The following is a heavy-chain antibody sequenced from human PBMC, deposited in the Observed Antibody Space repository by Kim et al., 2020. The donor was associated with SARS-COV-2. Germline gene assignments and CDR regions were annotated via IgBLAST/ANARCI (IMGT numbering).Heavy chain of an antibody. D-gene: IGHD4-17*01. Sequence: SETLSLTCAVYGGSFSGYYWSWIRQPPGKGLEWIGEINHSGSTNYNPSLKSRVTISVDTSKNQFSLKLSSVTAADTAVYYCARSWDYGGKLLRPNWFDPWGQGTLVTVSS. V-gene: IGHV4-34*01. J-gene: IGHJ5*02. CDR2: INHSGST. CDR3: ARSWDYGGKLLRPNWFDP. CDR1: GGSFSGYY.